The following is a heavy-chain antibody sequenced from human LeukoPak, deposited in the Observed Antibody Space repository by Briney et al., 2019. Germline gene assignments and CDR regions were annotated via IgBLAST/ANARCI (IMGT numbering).Heavy chain of an antibody. J-gene: IGHJ4*02. Sequence: GGSLRLSCAASGFTFSSYSMNWVRQAPGKGLEWVSSISSSSSYIYYADSVKGRFTISRDNAKNSLYLQMNSLRAEDTAVYYCARDRTVTTWRYYFDYWGQGTLVTVSS. CDR3: ARDRTVTTWRYYFDY. V-gene: IGHV3-21*01. CDR1: GFTFSSYS. D-gene: IGHD4-17*01. CDR2: ISSSSSYI.